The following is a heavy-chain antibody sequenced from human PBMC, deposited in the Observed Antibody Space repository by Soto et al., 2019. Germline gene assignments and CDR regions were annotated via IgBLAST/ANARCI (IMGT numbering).Heavy chain of an antibody. J-gene: IGHJ4*02. Sequence: QGQLVQSGAEVEMPGSSVKVSCKASGGTFSNYGISWVRQAPGQGLEWMGGIIPILASTKSAQSFQGRVTFTAKESTSAAYMELSSLRSEDTAVYYCARDSWSDSSGYYYESGYWGQGTLVTVSS. D-gene: IGHD3-22*01. CDR2: IIPILAST. CDR1: GGTFSNYG. V-gene: IGHV1-69*01. CDR3: ARDSWSDSSGYYYESGY.